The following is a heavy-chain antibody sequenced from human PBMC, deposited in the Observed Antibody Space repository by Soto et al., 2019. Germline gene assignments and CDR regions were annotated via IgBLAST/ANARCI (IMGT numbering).Heavy chain of an antibody. J-gene: IGHJ3*02. CDR2: ISYDGSNK. Sequence: PGGSLRLSCAASGFTFSSYGMHWVRQAPGKGLEWVAVISYDGSNKYYADSVKGRFTISRDNSRNTLYLQMNSLRAEDTAVYYCARGPPYAPDAFEIWGQGTMVTVSS. D-gene: IGHD3-16*01. V-gene: IGHV3-33*01. CDR3: ARGPPYAPDAFEI. CDR1: GFTFSSYG.